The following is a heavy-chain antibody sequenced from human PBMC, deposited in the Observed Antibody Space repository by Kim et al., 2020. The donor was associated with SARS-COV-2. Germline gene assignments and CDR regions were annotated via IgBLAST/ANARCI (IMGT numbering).Heavy chain of an antibody. V-gene: IGHV3-9*01. CDR3: AKGPLEPLKVPGYSSSRAFFQH. CDR2: ISWNSGSI. D-gene: IGHD6-13*01. Sequence: GGSLRLSCAASGFTFDDYAMHWVRQAPGKGLEWVSGISWNSGSIGYADSVKGRFTISRDNAKNSLYLQMNSLRAEDTALYYCAKGPLEPLKVPGYSSSRAFFQHWGQGTLVTVSS. CDR1: GFTFDDYA. J-gene: IGHJ1*01.